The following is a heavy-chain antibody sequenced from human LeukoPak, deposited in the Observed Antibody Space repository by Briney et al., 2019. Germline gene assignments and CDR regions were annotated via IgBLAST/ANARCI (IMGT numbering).Heavy chain of an antibody. CDR3: ANYHDYSNFQGAYYLDY. D-gene: IGHD4-11*01. Sequence: PSETLSLTCTVSGGSISGYYWSWIRQPPGKGLEWIGNIYYSGSTNYNPSLKSRVTISVDTSKNQFSLKLSSVTAGDTAVYYCANYHDYSNFQGAYYLDYWGQGTLVTVSS. CDR1: GGSISGYY. CDR2: IYYSGST. V-gene: IGHV4-59*08. J-gene: IGHJ4*02.